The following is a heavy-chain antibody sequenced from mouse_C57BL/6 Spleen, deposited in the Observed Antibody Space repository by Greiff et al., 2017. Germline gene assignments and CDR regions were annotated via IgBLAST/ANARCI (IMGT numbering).Heavy chain of an antibody. D-gene: IGHD1-1*01. J-gene: IGHJ2*01. V-gene: IGHV5-9-1*02. CDR1: GFTFSSYA. Sequence: EVKLMESGEGLVKPGGSLKLSCAASGFTFSSYAMSWVRQTPEKRLEWVAYISSGGDYIYYADTVKGRFTISRDNARNTLYLQRSSLKSEDTAMYYCTRDTTVHYFDYWGQGTTLTVSS. CDR3: TRDTTVHYFDY. CDR2: ISSGGDYI.